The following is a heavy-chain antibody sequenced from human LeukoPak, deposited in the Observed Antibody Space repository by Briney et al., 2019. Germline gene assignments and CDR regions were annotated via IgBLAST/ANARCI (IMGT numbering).Heavy chain of an antibody. CDR2: IAWNTGNT. Sequence: PGGSLRLSCAASGFTFDDYAMHWVRQAPGQGLEWVSGIAWNTGNTGYADSVKGRFTISRDNAENSLYLQMNSLRAEDMVLYYCAKDMNSYGSGSSYNPWGPFDSWGQGTLVTVSS. CDR1: GFTFDDYA. J-gene: IGHJ4*02. D-gene: IGHD3-10*01. CDR3: AKDMNSYGSGSSYNPWGPFDS. V-gene: IGHV3-9*03.